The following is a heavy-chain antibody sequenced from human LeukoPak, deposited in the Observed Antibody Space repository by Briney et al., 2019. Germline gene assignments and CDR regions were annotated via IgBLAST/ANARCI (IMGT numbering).Heavy chain of an antibody. CDR3: ARAKWVGTTDNWFDP. Sequence: PGGSLRLSCAASGFTFSSYSMNWVRQAPGKGLEWVSYISSSGSTIYYADSVKGRFTISRDNAKNSLYLQMNSLRAEDTAVYYCARAKWVGTTDNWFDPWGQGTLVTVSS. V-gene: IGHV3-48*04. CDR2: ISSSGSTI. J-gene: IGHJ5*02. CDR1: GFTFSSYS. D-gene: IGHD1-1*01.